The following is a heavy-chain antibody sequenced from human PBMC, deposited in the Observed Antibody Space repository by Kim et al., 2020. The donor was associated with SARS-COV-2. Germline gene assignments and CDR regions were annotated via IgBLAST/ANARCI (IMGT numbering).Heavy chain of an antibody. J-gene: IGHJ6*02. V-gene: IGHV3-20*01. CDR3: ARDLLPLLEWVASYGMDV. Sequence: GGSLRLSCAASGFTFDDYGMSWVRQAPGKGLEWVSGINWNGGSTGYADSVKGRFTISRDNAKNSLYLQMNSLRAEDTALYHCARDLLPLLEWVASYGMDVWGQGTTVTVSS. D-gene: IGHD3-3*01. CDR1: GFTFDDYG. CDR2: INWNGGST.